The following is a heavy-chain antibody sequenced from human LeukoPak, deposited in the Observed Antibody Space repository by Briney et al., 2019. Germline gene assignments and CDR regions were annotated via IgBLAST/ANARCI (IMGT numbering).Heavy chain of an antibody. CDR1: RFTFSSYA. V-gene: IGHV3-30-3*01. J-gene: IGHJ6*02. Sequence: PGRPLRLSCAASRFTFSSYAMHWVRQAPGKGLEWVAVISYDGSNKYYADSVKGRFTISRDNSKNTLYLQMNSLRAEDTAVYYCARETVGCSSTSCYGMDVWGQGTTVTVSS. D-gene: IGHD2-2*01. CDR2: ISYDGSNK. CDR3: ARETVGCSSTSCYGMDV.